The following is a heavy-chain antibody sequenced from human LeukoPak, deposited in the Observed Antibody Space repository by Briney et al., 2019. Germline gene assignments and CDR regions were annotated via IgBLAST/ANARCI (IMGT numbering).Heavy chain of an antibody. CDR1: GFTFDDYA. V-gene: IGHV3-20*04. Sequence: GGSLRLSCAASGFTFDDYAMSWVRQAPGKGLEWVSDINWNGGSTGYADSVKGRFTISRDNAKNSLSLQMNSLRGEDTALYYCAREVDCNSTSCSYYFDYWGQGRLCTVSS. J-gene: IGHJ4*02. D-gene: IGHD2-2*01. CDR3: AREVDCNSTSCSYYFDY. CDR2: INWNGGST.